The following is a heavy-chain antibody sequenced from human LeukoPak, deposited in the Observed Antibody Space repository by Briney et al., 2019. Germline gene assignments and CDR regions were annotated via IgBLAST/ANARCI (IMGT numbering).Heavy chain of an antibody. CDR3: VRSRGGDFDH. J-gene: IGHJ4*02. V-gene: IGHV6-1*01. CDR1: GDSVSSNSVA. CDR2: TYYRSKWSN. D-gene: IGHD3-16*01. Sequence: LSQTLSLTCAISGDSVSSNSVAWNWIRQSPARGLEWLGRTYYRSKWSNDYAVSVRSRITINPDTSRNQFSLQLNSVTPADAAVYYCVRSRGGDFDHWGQGTLVIVSS.